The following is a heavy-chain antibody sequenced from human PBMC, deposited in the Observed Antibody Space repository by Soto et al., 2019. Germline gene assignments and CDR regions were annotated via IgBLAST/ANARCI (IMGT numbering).Heavy chain of an antibody. D-gene: IGHD2-21*01. CDR1: GYSFTTYW. Sequence: GESLKISCKGSGYSFTTYWIGWVRQMPGKGLEWMGIIYPGDSDTRYSPSFQGQVTISADKSLSTAYLQWSSLKASDTAIYYCARLFKGGGGWFSSSYSYWAFGGKGTTVPVS. CDR2: IYPGDSDT. CDR3: ARLFKGGGGWFSSSYSYWAF. J-gene: IGHJ6*03. V-gene: IGHV5-51*01.